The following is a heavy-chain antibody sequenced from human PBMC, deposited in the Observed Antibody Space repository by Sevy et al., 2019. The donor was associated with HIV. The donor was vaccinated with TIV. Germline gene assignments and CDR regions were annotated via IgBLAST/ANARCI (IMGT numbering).Heavy chain of an antibody. V-gene: IGHV3-23*01. CDR1: GFSISTYA. J-gene: IGHJ6*02. D-gene: IGHD2-15*01. CDR3: AKAPPGDCSSGSCPRAYYYYGMDV. Sequence: GGSLRLSCAASGFSISTYAMNWVRQAPGKGLEWVSAISGRGGSTYYADSVEGRFTISRDNSKNTLYLQMNSLIAEDTAVYYCAKAPPGDCSSGSCPRAYYYYGMDVWGQGTTVTVSS. CDR2: ISGRGGST.